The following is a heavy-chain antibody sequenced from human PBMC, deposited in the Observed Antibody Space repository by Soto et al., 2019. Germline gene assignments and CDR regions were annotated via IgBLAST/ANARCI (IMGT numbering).Heavy chain of an antibody. J-gene: IGHJ5*02. CDR3: AREIAVAGTRYNWFDP. CDR2: IIPIFGTA. D-gene: IGHD6-19*01. V-gene: IGHV1-69*01. Sequence: QVQLVQSGAEVKKPGASVKVSCKASGYTFTGYYMHWVRQAPGQGLEWMGGIIPIFGTANYAQKFQGRVTITADESTSTAYMELSSLRSEDTAVYYCAREIAVAGTRYNWFDPWGQGTLVTVSS. CDR1: GYTFTGYY.